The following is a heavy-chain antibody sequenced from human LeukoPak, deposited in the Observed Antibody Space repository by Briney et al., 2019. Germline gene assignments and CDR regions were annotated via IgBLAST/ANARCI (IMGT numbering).Heavy chain of an antibody. V-gene: IGHV3-48*03. Sequence: GGSLRLSCAASGFTFSSYEMNWVRQAPGKGLEWVSYISSSGSTIYYADSVKGRFTISRDNAKNSLYLQMNSLRAEDTAVYYCAREDSSSWYSYYYYYYMDVWGKGTTVTVSS. CDR2: ISSSGSTI. J-gene: IGHJ6*03. D-gene: IGHD6-13*01. CDR3: AREDSSSWYSYYYYYYMDV. CDR1: GFTFSSYE.